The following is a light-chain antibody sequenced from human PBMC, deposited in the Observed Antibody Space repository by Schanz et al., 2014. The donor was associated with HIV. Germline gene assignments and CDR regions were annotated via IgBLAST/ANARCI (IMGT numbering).Light chain of an antibody. CDR2: GNT. V-gene: IGLV1-40*01. CDR1: SSNIGAGYD. Sequence: QSVLTQPPSVSGAPGQRVTISCTGSSSNIGAGYDVHWYQHLPGTAPKLLIYGNTNRPSGVPDRFSGSKSGTSASLAITGLQAEDEADYYCQSYDNRLSVVVFGGGTKVTVL. CDR3: QSYDNRLSVVV. J-gene: IGLJ2*01.